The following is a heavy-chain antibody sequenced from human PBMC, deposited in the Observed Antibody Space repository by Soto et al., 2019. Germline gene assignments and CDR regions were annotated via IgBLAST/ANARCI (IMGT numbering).Heavy chain of an antibody. J-gene: IGHJ6*03. CDR1: GFTFSSYS. CDR2: ISSSSSTI. Sequence: EVQLVESGGGLVQPGGSLRLSCAASGFTFSSYSMNWVRQAPGKGLEWVSYISSSSSTIYYADSVKGRFTISRDNAKNSLYLQMNSLRAEDTAVYYCARDPPLEWLLYCMDVWGKGTTVTVSS. CDR3: ARDPPLEWLLYCMDV. D-gene: IGHD3-3*01. V-gene: IGHV3-48*01.